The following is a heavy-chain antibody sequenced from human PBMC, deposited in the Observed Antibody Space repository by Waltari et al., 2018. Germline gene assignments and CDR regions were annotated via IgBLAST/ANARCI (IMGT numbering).Heavy chain of an antibody. V-gene: IGHV3-30*02. D-gene: IGHD6-13*01. J-gene: IGHJ4*02. CDR1: GFIFSSYG. CDR3: AKRDSSWYSLDN. Sequence: QVQLVESGGGVVQPGGSLRLSCAASGFIFSSYGLHWVRQAPGKGLEWVAFIRYDGSNKNYADSVKGRFTISRDNSKNTLYLQMTSLTDEDTAVYYCAKRDSSWYSLDNWGQGTLVTVSS. CDR2: IRYDGSNK.